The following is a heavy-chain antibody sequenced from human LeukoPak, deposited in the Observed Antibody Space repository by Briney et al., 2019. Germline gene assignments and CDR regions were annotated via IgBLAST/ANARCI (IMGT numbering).Heavy chain of an antibody. Sequence: KPGGSLRLSCAASGFTFNDYYMSWIRQAPGKGLGWLSYINIGGTNTHYADSVKGRFTISRDNAKKSLYLEMNNLRAEDTAVYYCATDGAGFDTWGQGVLVTVSS. CDR3: ATDGAGFDT. V-gene: IGHV3-11*01. CDR2: INIGGTNT. J-gene: IGHJ5*02. CDR1: GFTFNDYY.